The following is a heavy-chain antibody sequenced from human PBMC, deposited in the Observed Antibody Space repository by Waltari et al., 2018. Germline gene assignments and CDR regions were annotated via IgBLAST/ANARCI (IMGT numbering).Heavy chain of an antibody. Sequence: QVQLQESCPGLVNPWETLSLTCTVSGCSISSYYWSWIRPPPGKGLEWIGYIYYSGSTNYNPSLKSRVTISVDTSKNQFSLKLSSVTAADTAVYYCARVPGTLWRSSWSGMDVWGQGTTVTVSS. J-gene: IGHJ6*02. V-gene: IGHV4-59*01. D-gene: IGHD6-13*01. CDR2: IYYSGST. CDR3: ARVPGTLWRSSWSGMDV. CDR1: GCSISSYY.